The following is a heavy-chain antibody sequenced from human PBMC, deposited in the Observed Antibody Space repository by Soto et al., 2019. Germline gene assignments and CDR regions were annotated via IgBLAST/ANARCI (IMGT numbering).Heavy chain of an antibody. V-gene: IGHV1-18*01. D-gene: IGHD1-1*01. J-gene: IGHJ6*02. CDR2: ISAYNGNT. CDR1: GYTFTSYG. Sequence: QVQLVQSGAEVKKPGASVKVSCKASGYTFTSYGISWVRQAPGQGLEWMGWISAYNGNTNYAQKLQGRVTMTTDTATSTGYMELRSLRSDDTAVYYCARDRTDYYYYYGMDVWGQGTTVTVSS. CDR3: ARDRTDYYYYYGMDV.